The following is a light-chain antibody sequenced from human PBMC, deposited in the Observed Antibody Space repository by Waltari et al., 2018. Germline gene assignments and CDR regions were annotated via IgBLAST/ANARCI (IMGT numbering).Light chain of an antibody. CDR3: SSYSDSSTPVV. Sequence: QSALTQPASVSGSPGQSIAISCTGSSGDIGGYDFVSWYQQHPGEAPKLIIYDVFNRPAGISGRFSGSKSGNTASLTISGLQTDDEANYYCSSYSDSSTPVVFGGGTTVTVL. J-gene: IGLJ2*01. CDR1: SGDIGGYDF. V-gene: IGLV2-14*03. CDR2: DVF.